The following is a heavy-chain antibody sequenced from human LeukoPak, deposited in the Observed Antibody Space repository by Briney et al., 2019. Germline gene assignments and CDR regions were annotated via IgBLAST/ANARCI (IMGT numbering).Heavy chain of an antibody. CDR2: IYHSGST. D-gene: IGHD3-22*01. Sequence: SETLSLTCTVSGYSISSGYYWGWIRQPPGKGLEWIGSIYHSGSTYYNPSLKSRVTISVDTSKNQFSLKLSSVTAADTAVYYCARAYYYDSSGYYPGAFDIWGQGTLVTVSS. V-gene: IGHV4-38-2*02. CDR3: ARAYYYDSSGYYPGAFDI. CDR1: GYSISSGYY. J-gene: IGHJ3*02.